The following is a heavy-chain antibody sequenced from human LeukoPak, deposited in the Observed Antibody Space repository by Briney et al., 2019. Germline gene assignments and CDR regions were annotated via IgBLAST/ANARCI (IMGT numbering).Heavy chain of an antibody. Sequence: SETLSLTCTVSGGSISSYYWSWIRQPPGKGLEWIGYIYYSGSTNYNPSLKSRVTISVDTSKNQFSLKLSSVTAAGTAVYYCARDDYYDSSGYYSAFDIWGQGTMVTVSS. V-gene: IGHV4-59*01. D-gene: IGHD3-22*01. CDR3: ARDDYYDSSGYYSAFDI. CDR1: GGSISSYY. J-gene: IGHJ3*02. CDR2: IYYSGST.